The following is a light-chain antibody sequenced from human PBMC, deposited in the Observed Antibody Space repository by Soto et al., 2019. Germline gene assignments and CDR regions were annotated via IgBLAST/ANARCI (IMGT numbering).Light chain of an antibody. CDR1: QSVSRSY. V-gene: IGKV3-20*01. J-gene: IGKJ5*01. CDR2: CAA. Sequence: ELVLTQSPGTLSLSPGDRATLSCRASQSVSRSYLTWYQQKTGEAPPLLIYCAASRANGIPDRFSSSGSGTDVTLTISRLEHEDFAVYYCQQHGSSPPITFGQGTRLEIK. CDR3: QQHGSSPPIT.